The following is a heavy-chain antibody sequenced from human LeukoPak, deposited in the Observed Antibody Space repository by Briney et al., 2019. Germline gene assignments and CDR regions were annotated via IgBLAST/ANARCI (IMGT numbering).Heavy chain of an antibody. CDR1: GFTFPTYS. V-gene: IGHV3-21*01. CDR3: TRGPPTGYSTSWNSYYFDY. CDR2: ITATGAAT. J-gene: IGHJ4*02. Sequence: GGSLRLSCTVSGFTFPTYSMNWVRQAPGKGLEWVASITATGAATYYADSVQDRFTVSRDNARDSMSLQMNSLRAGDTAVYYCTRGPPTGYSTSWNSYYFDYWGQGTLVTVSS. D-gene: IGHD6-13*01.